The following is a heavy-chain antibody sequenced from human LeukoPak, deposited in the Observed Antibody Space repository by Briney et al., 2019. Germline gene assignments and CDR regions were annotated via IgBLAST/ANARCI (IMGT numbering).Heavy chain of an antibody. CDR1: GYTFTSYG. D-gene: IGHD3-22*01. Sequence: ASVKVSCKASGYTFTSYGISWVRQAPGQGLEWMGRIIPIFGTANYAQKFQGRVTITTDESTSTAYMELSSLRSEDTAVYYCARARSDYYDSSGYPYYYYMDVWGKGTTVTVSS. J-gene: IGHJ6*03. CDR2: IIPIFGTA. CDR3: ARARSDYYDSSGYPYYYYMDV. V-gene: IGHV1-69*05.